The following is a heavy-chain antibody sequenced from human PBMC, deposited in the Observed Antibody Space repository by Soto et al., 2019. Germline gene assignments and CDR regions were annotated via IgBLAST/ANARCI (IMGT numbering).Heavy chain of an antibody. CDR2: NFWNEDT. V-gene: IGHV4-30-4*01. CDR3: ARGSTSGSCNSV. Sequence: QVQLQESGPGQVKPSQTLSLTCTVSGGSIDSGEYYWSCVRQPPGKVLEWIGNNFWNEDTYYNRALQCRVAISMDTSSRQFSLKLTSVTAEGSAVYYCARGSTSGSCNSVWGQGTLVTVSS. J-gene: IGHJ4*02. CDR1: GGSIDSGEYY. D-gene: IGHD2-15*01.